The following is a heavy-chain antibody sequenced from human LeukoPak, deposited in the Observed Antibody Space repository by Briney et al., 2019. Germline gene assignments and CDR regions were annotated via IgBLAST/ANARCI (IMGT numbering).Heavy chain of an antibody. J-gene: IGHJ4*02. V-gene: IGHV3-74*01. D-gene: IGHD2-15*01. Sequence: GGSLRLSCAASGFTFSSYWMHWVRQAPGEGLVWVSRINSDWRSTSYADSAKGRFTISRDNAKNTLYLQMNSLRAEDTAVSYCVSSYCSGGSCYSASGYWGQGTLVTVSS. CDR1: GFTFSSYW. CDR2: INSDWRST. CDR3: VSSYCSGGSCYSASGY.